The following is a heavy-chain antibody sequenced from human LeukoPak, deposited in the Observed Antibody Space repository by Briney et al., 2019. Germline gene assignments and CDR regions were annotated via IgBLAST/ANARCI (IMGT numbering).Heavy chain of an antibody. CDR3: ARSPIAVAGPFDY. V-gene: IGHV4-38-2*01. J-gene: IGHJ4*02. CDR1: GYSISSGYY. D-gene: IGHD6-19*01. Sequence: SETLSLTCAVSGYSISSGYYWGWIRPPPGQGLEWIGSIYHSGSTYYNPSLKSRVTISVDTSKNQFSLKLSSVTAADTAVYYCARSPIAVAGPFDYWGQGTLVTVSS. CDR2: IYHSGST.